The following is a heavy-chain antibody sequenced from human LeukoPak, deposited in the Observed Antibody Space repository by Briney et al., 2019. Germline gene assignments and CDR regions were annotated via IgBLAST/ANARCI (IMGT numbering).Heavy chain of an antibody. V-gene: IGHV4-39*01. Sequence: SETLSLTCTVSGVPISSSSYYWAWIRQPPGKGLEWIASIYYSATTYYNPSLKSRVTISVDTSKNQFSLKLTSVTAADTAVYYCARWEGYSRSLLPHDAFDIWGQGTLVTVSS. CDR2: IYYSATT. D-gene: IGHD1-26*01. CDR3: ARWEGYSRSLLPHDAFDI. J-gene: IGHJ3*02. CDR1: GVPISSSSYY.